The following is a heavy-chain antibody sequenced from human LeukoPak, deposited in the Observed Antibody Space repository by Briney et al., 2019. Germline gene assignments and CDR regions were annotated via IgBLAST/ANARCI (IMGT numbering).Heavy chain of an antibody. V-gene: IGHV1-8*01. CDR2: MNPNSGNT. Sequence: GASVKVSCKASGYTFTSYDINWVRQATGQGLEWMGWMNPNSGNTGYAQKFQGRVTMTRNTSISTAYMELSSLRSEDTAVYYCARAKLGTYYYDSSGYRLFDYWGQGTLVTVSS. D-gene: IGHD3-22*01. CDR3: ARAKLGTYYYDSSGYRLFDY. CDR1: GYTFTSYD. J-gene: IGHJ4*02.